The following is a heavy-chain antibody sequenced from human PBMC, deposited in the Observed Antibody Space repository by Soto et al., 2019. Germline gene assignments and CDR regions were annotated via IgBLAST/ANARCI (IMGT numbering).Heavy chain of an antibody. CDR1: GGSISGFY. CDR2: IYYSGST. V-gene: IGHV4-59*01. J-gene: IGHJ4*02. CDR3: ARGHWFGETPFDY. Sequence: SETLSLTCTVSGGSISGFYWSWIRQPPGKGLEWIGYIYYSGSTNYNPSLKSRVTISVDTSRTQLSLKLRSVTAADTAVYYCARGHWFGETPFDYWGQGTLVTVSS. D-gene: IGHD3-10*01.